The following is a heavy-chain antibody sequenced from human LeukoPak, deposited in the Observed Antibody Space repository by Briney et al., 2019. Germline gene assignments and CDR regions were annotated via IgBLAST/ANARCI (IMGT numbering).Heavy chain of an antibody. CDR2: IWFDGKNE. CDR1: GFTFSSYG. CDR3: AREILRDGSYLIED. J-gene: IGHJ4*02. Sequence: GRSLRLSCAASGFTFSSYGMHWVRQAPGKGLEWVADIWFDGKNEHFADSVKGRFTISRDNSKNTMYLQINSLRAEDTAVYYCAREILRDGSYLIEDWGRGILVTVSS. V-gene: IGHV3-33*01. D-gene: IGHD1-26*01.